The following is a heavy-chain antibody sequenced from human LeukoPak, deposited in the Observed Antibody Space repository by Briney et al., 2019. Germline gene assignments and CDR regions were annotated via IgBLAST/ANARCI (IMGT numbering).Heavy chain of an antibody. J-gene: IGHJ4*02. CDR3: AKDARITMIVVVRGARPYYFDY. V-gene: IGHV3-23*01. D-gene: IGHD3-22*01. CDR1: GFDFGTYG. CDR2: ISGSGGST. Sequence: GGSLRLSCAASGFDFGTYGMHWVRQPPGKGLEWVSSISGSGGSTNYADSVKGRFTISRDNSKNTLYLQMNSLRAEDTAVYYCAKDARITMIVVVRGARPYYFDYWGQGTLVTVSS.